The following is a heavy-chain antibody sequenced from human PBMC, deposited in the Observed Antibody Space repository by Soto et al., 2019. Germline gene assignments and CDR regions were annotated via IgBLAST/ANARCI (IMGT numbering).Heavy chain of an antibody. D-gene: IGHD1-26*01. V-gene: IGHV3-48*02. CDR1: GFTFSSYS. CDR3: ARERVGATVS. J-gene: IGHJ5*02. CDR2: ISSSSTI. Sequence: EVQLVESGGGLVQPGGSLRLSCAASGFTFSSYSMNWVRQAPGKGLEWVSYISSSSTIYYADSVKGRFTISRDNAKNSLYLQMNSLRDEDTAVYYCARERVGATVSWGQGTLVTVSS.